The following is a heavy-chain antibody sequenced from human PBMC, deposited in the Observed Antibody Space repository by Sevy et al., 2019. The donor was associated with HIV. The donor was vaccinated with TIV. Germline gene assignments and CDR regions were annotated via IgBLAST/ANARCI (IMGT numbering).Heavy chain of an antibody. D-gene: IGHD6-19*01. V-gene: IGHV4-31*03. CDR2: IYYSGTA. Sequence: SETLSLTCTVSGGSINSGGYHWSWIRQHPGKGLEWIGYIYYSGTAYYNPSLKSRVTISLDTSKNQFSLSLRSMTAADTAVYYCARHSSRWYYFDYWGQGTLVTVSS. CDR1: GGSINSGGYH. CDR3: ARHSSRWYYFDY. J-gene: IGHJ4*02.